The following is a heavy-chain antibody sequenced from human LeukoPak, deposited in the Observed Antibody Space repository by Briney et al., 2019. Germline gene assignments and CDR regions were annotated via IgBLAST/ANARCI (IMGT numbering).Heavy chain of an antibody. CDR3: ARDHNWGPDY. V-gene: IGHV1-2*02. D-gene: IGHD7-27*01. Sequence: ASVKVSCKALGYTFTDHYFHWLRQAPGQGLEWMGWIHPGRGDTNIAQKFQGRVSLTRDMSISTAYMELSRPTSDDTAVYYCARDHNWGPDYWGQGTLVSVSS. CDR1: GYTFTDHY. CDR2: IHPGRGDT. J-gene: IGHJ4*02.